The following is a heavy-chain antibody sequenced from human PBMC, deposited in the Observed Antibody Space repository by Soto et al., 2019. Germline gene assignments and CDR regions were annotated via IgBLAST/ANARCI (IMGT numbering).Heavy chain of an antibody. CDR1: GFTFTRYS. J-gene: IGHJ4*02. Sequence: AGGSLRLSCTASGFTFTRYSMNWVRQAPGKGLEWVSSISSTTNYIYYGDSMKGRFTISRDNAKNSLYLEINSLGAEDTAVYYCARESEDLTSNFDYWGQGTLVTVSS. CDR3: ARESEDLTSNFDY. CDR2: ISSTTNYI. V-gene: IGHV3-21*06.